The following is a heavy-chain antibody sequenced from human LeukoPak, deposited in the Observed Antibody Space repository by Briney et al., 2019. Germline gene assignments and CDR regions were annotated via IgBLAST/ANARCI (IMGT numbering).Heavy chain of an antibody. Sequence: PSASLSLTCTVSSGSISSGDYYWSWIRQHPGKGLEWLGHIYHSGSTYYNPSLKSRVTISVDTSKSQYSLNLSSVTAADTAVYYCARDLGGYAHFDYWGQGTLVTVSS. V-gene: IGHV4-31*03. CDR3: ARDLGGYAHFDY. CDR2: IYHSGST. D-gene: IGHD5-12*01. CDR1: SGSISSGDYY. J-gene: IGHJ4*02.